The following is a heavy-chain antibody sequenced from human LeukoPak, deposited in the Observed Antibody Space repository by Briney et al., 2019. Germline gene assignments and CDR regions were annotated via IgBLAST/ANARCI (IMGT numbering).Heavy chain of an antibody. D-gene: IGHD1-14*01. V-gene: IGHV1-69*13. CDR1: GGTFSSYA. CDR2: IIPIFGTA. J-gene: IGHJ6*02. CDR3: ARNPNYYYYYGMDV. Sequence: ASVKVSCKASGGTFSSYAISWVRQAPGQGREWMGGIIPIFGTANYAQKFQGRVTITADESTSTAYMELSSLRSEDTAVYYCARNPNYYYYYGMDVWGQGTTVTVSS.